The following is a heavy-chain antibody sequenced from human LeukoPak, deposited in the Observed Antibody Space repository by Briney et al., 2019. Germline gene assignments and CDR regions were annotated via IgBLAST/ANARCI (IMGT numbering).Heavy chain of an antibody. CDR3: ARARSGSGWYWFDP. CDR1: GGSFSGYY. J-gene: IGHJ5*02. D-gene: IGHD6-19*01. V-gene: IGHV4-34*01. CDR2: INHSGST. Sequence: KASETLSLTCAVYGGSFSGYYWSWIRQPPGKGLEWIGEINHSGSTNYNPSLKSRVTISVDTSKNQFSLKLSSVTAADTAVYYCARARSGSGWYWFDPWGQGTLVIVSS.